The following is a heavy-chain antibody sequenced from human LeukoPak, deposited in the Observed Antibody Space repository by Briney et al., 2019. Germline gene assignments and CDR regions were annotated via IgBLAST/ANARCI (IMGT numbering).Heavy chain of an antibody. CDR1: GYSISSGHY. D-gene: IGHD6-19*01. Sequence: SETLSLTCTVSGYSISSGHYWAWIRQSPEKGLECIATMFHSGSTYYNPSLKSRVTISLDTSKNQFSLKLSSVTAADTAVYYCARRKLSAVAYYYYYMDVWGKGTTVTISS. CDR2: MFHSGST. CDR3: ARRKLSAVAYYYYYMDV. V-gene: IGHV4-38-2*02. J-gene: IGHJ6*03.